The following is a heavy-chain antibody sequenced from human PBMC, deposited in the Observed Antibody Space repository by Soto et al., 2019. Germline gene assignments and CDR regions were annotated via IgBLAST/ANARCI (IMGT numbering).Heavy chain of an antibody. Sequence: EVQLLESGGGLVQPGGALRLSCAASGFTFSSHAMSWGRQAPGKGLEWMTSISGGSEGAYYADSVKGRFTISRDNSKNTLYLQMNSLRVEDTAVYYCARDLWWYLHWGQGTLVTVSS. V-gene: IGHV3-23*01. CDR1: GFTFSSHA. D-gene: IGHD2-15*01. CDR3: ARDLWWYLH. CDR2: ISGGSEGA. J-gene: IGHJ4*02.